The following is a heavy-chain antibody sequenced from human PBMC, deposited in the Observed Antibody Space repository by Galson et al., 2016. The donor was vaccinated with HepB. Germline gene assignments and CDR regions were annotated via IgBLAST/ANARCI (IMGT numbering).Heavy chain of an antibody. CDR2: FDPADGET. V-gene: IGHV1-24*01. D-gene: IGHD3-22*01. Sequence: SVKVSCKVSGYTLTELSIHWVRQAPGKGLEWMGAFDPADGETISAQKFQGSVTMTEDTSTDTAYMELRSLRSEDTAVYYCATVFHDSSGYLGDWGQGTLVTVSS. CDR3: ATVFHDSSGYLGD. J-gene: IGHJ4*02. CDR1: GYTLTELS.